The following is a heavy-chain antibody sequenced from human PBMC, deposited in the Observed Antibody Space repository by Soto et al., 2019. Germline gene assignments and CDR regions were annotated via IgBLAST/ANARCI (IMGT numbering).Heavy chain of an antibody. Sequence: PSEILSLTCTVSGGSISSYYWSWIRQPPGKGLEWIGYIYYSGSTNYNPSLKSRVTISVDTSKNQFSLKLSSVTAADTAVYYCAAYSSGWYGGYNWFDPWGQGTLVTVSS. CDR1: GGSISSYY. CDR2: IYYSGST. V-gene: IGHV4-59*01. D-gene: IGHD6-19*01. CDR3: AAYSSGWYGGYNWFDP. J-gene: IGHJ5*02.